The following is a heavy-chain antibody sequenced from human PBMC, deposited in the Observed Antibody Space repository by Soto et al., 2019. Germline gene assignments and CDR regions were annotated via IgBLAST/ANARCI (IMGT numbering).Heavy chain of an antibody. Sequence: QVQLVPAGAEVKKPGSSVKVSCRSSGVSFSSYSFSWVRQAPGQGLEWMGGIIPMFGTPKYAEKFQDRVTLTEDGSTGSVYMELRSLRSEDTALYYCDGRYCSGGSCRFDPWGQGTLVTVSS. J-gene: IGHJ5*02. D-gene: IGHD2-15*01. CDR1: GVSFSSYS. CDR2: IIPMFGTP. V-gene: IGHV1-69*01. CDR3: DGRYCSGGSCRFDP.